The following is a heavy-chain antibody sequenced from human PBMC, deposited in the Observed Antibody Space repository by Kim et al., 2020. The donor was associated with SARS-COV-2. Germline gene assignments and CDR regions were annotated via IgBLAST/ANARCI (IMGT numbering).Heavy chain of an antibody. J-gene: IGHJ4*02. Sequence: GRSLRLSCAASGFTFSSYGMHWVRQAPGKGLEWVAIIWYDGSNKYYADSVKGRFTISRDNSKNTLYLQMNSLRAEDTAVYYCARGRHRGDYGELDYWGQGTLVTVSS. CDR1: GFTFSSYG. V-gene: IGHV3-33*01. D-gene: IGHD4-17*01. CDR2: IWYDGSNK. CDR3: ARGRHRGDYGELDY.